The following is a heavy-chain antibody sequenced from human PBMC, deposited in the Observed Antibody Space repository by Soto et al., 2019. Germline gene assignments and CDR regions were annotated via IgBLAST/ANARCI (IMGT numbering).Heavy chain of an antibody. V-gene: IGHV3-23*01. Sequence: GGSLRLSCAASGFTFTNYAMSWVRQAPGKGLEWVSAISGSGGNTYYADSVKGRFTISRDNSKNTLYLQMNSLRAEDTAVYYCAKGAYSGSSYHFDNWGQGTLVTVSS. CDR1: GFTFTNYA. CDR3: AKGAYSGSSYHFDN. CDR2: ISGSGGNT. J-gene: IGHJ4*02. D-gene: IGHD1-26*01.